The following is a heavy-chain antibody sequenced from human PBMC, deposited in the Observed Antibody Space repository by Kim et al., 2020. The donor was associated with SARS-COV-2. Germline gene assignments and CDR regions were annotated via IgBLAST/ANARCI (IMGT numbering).Heavy chain of an antibody. CDR3: ARDPDDSSGSDAFDI. CDR2: ISYDGSNK. D-gene: IGHD3-22*01. CDR1: GFTFSSYA. Sequence: GSLRLSCAASGFTFSSYAMHWVRQAPGKGLEWVAVISYDGSNKYYADSVKGRFTISRDNSKNTLYLQMNSLRAEDTAVYYCARDPDDSSGSDAFDIWGQGTMVTVSS. V-gene: IGHV3-30-3*01. J-gene: IGHJ3*02.